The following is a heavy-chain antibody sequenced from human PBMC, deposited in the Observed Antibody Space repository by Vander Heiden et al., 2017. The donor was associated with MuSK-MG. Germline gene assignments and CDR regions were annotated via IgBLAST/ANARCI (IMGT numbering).Heavy chain of an antibody. CDR3: AGPTGDPWYFDL. V-gene: IGHV4-30-4*01. D-gene: IGHD7-27*01. CDR2: IYYSGST. Sequence: QVQLQQPGPGLLKPSQTLSPTGTVSAGSISSGDYYWSWIRQPPGKGLGWIGYIYYSGSTYYNPALKSRVTISVDTSKNQFSLKLRSVTAADTAVYYCAGPTGDPWYFDLWGRVTLVTVSS. CDR1: AGSISSGDYY. J-gene: IGHJ2*01.